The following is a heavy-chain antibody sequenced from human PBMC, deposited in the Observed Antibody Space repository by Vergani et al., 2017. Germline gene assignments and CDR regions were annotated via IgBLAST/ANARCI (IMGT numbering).Heavy chain of an antibody. CDR3: ARDRDLSTIDY. Sequence: QVQLQESGPGVVKPSQTLSLTCTVSGVSINDSDSYWTWIRQSPGKGLEWIGYIYHSGSPFYNPSLKSRFTISIDASRNRFSLSLPSVTAADTAVYFCARDRDLSTIDYWGHGTLVTVSS. D-gene: IGHD3-16*02. CDR1: GVSINDSDSY. J-gene: IGHJ4*01. CDR2: IYHSGSP. V-gene: IGHV4-30-4*08.